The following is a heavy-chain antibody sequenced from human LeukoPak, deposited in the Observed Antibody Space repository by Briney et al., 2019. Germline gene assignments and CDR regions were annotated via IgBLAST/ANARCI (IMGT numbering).Heavy chain of an antibody. J-gene: IGHJ4*02. CDR2: ISRSGDST. Sequence: GGSLRLSCAASGFNFNFYAMNWVRQAPGKRLEWVAAISRSGDSTFYADSVKGRFTISRDNSKNSVFLQMNSLGDEDTAVYYCAKDADGDGDYLLHYWGQGTLVTVSS. CDR3: AKDADGDGDYLLHY. CDR1: GFNFNFYA. V-gene: IGHV3-23*01. D-gene: IGHD4-17*01.